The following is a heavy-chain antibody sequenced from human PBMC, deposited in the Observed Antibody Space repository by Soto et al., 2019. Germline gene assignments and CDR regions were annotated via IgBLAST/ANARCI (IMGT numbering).Heavy chain of an antibody. V-gene: IGHV6-1*01. CDR1: GDSVSSNSAA. CDR3: ARDNENAYSSGLRDFDY. Sequence: SQTLSLTCAISGDSVSSNSAAWNWIRQSPSRGLEWLGRTYYRSKWYNDYAVSVKSRITINPDTSKNQFSLQLNSVTPEDTAVYYCARDNENAYSSGLRDFDYWGQGTLVTVSS. D-gene: IGHD6-19*01. J-gene: IGHJ4*02. CDR2: TYYRSKWYN.